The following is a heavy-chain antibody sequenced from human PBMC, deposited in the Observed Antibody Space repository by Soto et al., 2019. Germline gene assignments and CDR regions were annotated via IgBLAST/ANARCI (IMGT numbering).Heavy chain of an antibody. CDR3: ASHTPAISISDH. CDR2: IYYSGST. V-gene: IGHV4-39*01. Sequence: SETLSLTCTVSGGSISSSSYYWGWIRQPPGKGLEWIGSIYYSGSTYYNPSLKSRVTISVDTSKNQFSLKLSSVTAADTAVYYCASHTPAISISDHWGKGTLVPVSS. J-gene: IGHJ4*02. D-gene: IGHD2-15*01. CDR1: GGSISSSSYY.